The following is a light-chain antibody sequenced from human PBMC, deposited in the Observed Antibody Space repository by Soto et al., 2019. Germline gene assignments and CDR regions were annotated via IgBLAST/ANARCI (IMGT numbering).Light chain of an antibody. Sequence: QSALTQPASVSGSPGQSITICCTGTSSDVGGYNYVSWYQQHPGKAPKLMIYEVSNRPSGVSNRFSGSKSGNTASLTISGLQAEDEDDYYCSLYTSRSTLDHVFGSGTKLTVL. CDR2: EVS. J-gene: IGLJ6*01. V-gene: IGLV2-14*01. CDR1: SSDVGGYNY. CDR3: SLYTSRSTLDHV.